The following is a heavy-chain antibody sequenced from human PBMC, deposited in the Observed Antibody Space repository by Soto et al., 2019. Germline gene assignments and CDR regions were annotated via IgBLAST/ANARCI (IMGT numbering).Heavy chain of an antibody. CDR2: IKTDGTDT. CDR3: ARPRTSDWAYDI. V-gene: IGHV3-74*01. J-gene: IGHJ3*02. CDR1: GFTFSSYW. D-gene: IGHD3-9*01. Sequence: EVQLVESGGGLVQPGGSLRLSCAASGFTFSSYWMHWVRKAPGKGLVWVSRIKTDGTDTHYADSVKGRLTISRDNAKNTLYLQMNSLRGEDTAVYYCARPRTSDWAYDIWGQGTMVIVSS.